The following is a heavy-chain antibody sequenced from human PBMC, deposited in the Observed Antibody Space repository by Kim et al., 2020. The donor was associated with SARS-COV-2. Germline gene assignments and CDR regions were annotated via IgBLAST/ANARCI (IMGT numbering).Heavy chain of an antibody. J-gene: IGHJ4*02. Sequence: SETLSLTCTVSGGSISSGGYYWSWIRQHPGKGLEWIGYIYYSGSTYYNPSLKSRVTISVDTSKNQFSLKLSSVTAAVTAVYYCARGAVTWLGEDWGQGTLVTVSS. V-gene: IGHV4-31*03. D-gene: IGHD4-17*01. CDR2: IYYSGST. CDR1: GGSISSGGYY. CDR3: ARGAVTWLGED.